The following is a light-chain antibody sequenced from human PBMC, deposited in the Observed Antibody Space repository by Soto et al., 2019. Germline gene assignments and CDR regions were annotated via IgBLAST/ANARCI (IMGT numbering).Light chain of an antibody. CDR3: ATWDDSLNAWV. V-gene: IGLV1-44*01. CDR2: INN. CDR1: SSNIGSNT. Sequence: QAVVTQPPSASGTPGQRVTIFCSGSSSNIGSNTVNWYQQLPGTAPKLLIYINNQRPSGVPDRFSGSKSGTSASLAISGLQSEDEAGYYCATWDDSLNAWVFGGGTKLTVL. J-gene: IGLJ3*02.